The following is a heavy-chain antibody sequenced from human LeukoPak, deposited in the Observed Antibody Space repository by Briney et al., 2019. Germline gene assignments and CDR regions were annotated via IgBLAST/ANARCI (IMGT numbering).Heavy chain of an antibody. CDR2: ISYDGSNK. D-gene: IGHD1-26*01. CDR1: GFTFSSYA. V-gene: IGHV3-30-3*01. Sequence: PGGSLRLSCAASGFTFSSYAMHWVRQAPGKGLEWVAVISYDGSNKYYADSVKGRFTIPRDNSKNTLYLQMNSLRAEDTAVYYCARGGRSGFDYWGQGTLVTVSS. CDR3: ARGGRSGFDY. J-gene: IGHJ4*02.